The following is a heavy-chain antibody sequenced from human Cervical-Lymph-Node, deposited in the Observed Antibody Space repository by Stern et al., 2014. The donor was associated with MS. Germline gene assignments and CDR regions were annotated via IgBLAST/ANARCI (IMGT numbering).Heavy chain of an antibody. CDR3: ARGTYFDYYYYGMDV. D-gene: IGHD3-9*01. Sequence: QMQLVQSGAEVKKPGASVKVSCKASGYTFTGNYMHRVRQAPGQGLEWMGRINPSSGGTKYAQKFQGRVSMARDTSISTAYMELSRLRSDDTAVYYCARGTYFDYYYYGMDVWGQGTTVTVSS. CDR2: INPSSGGT. J-gene: IGHJ6*02. V-gene: IGHV1-2*06. CDR1: GYTFTGNY.